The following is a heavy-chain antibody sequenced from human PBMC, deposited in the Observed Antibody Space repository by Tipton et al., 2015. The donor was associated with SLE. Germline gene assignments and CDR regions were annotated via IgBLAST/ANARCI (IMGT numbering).Heavy chain of an antibody. CDR2: INPNSGGT. V-gene: IGHV1-2*02. Sequence: QSGPEVKKPGASVKVSCKASGYTFTGYYIHWVRQAPGQGLEWMGWINPNSGGTSYAQKFQGRVTMTRDTSITSAYMELSSLRSDDTAVYYCARDYYYDSTGYLDAFDIWGQGTMVTVSS. CDR1: GYTFTGYY. J-gene: IGHJ3*02. D-gene: IGHD3-22*01. CDR3: ARDYYYDSTGYLDAFDI.